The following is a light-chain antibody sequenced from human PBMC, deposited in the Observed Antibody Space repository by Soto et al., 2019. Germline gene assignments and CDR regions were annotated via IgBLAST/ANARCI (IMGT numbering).Light chain of an antibody. Sequence: EIVLTQSPGTLSLSPGERATLSCRASQSVSSSYLAWYQQKPGQAPRLLIYGASSRATGIPERFSGSGSGTDFTLTISRLETEDFAVYYCQQYSRSPPKYTFGQGTKLEIK. CDR1: QSVSSSY. J-gene: IGKJ2*01. V-gene: IGKV3-20*01. CDR2: GAS. CDR3: QQYSRSPPKYT.